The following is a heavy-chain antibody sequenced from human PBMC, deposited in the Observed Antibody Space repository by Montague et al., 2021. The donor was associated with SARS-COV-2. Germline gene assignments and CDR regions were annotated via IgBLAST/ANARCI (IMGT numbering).Heavy chain of an antibody. Sequence: SETLSLTCTVSGGSVSSGSYYWSWIRQPPGKGLEWIGYIYYSGSTNYNPSLMSRVTISVDTSKNQFSLKLSSVTAADTAVYYCARDRGQTYYDILTGRALSVDFANGMDVWGQGTMVTVSS. J-gene: IGHJ6*02. CDR2: IYYSGST. CDR1: GGSVSSGSYY. CDR3: ARDRGQTYYDILTGRALSVDFANGMDV. D-gene: IGHD3-9*01. V-gene: IGHV4-61*01.